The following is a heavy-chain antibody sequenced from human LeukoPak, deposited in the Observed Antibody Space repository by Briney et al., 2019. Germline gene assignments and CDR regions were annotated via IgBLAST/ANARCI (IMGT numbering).Heavy chain of an antibody. J-gene: IGHJ6*03. Sequence: PSETLSLTCTISGGSISTYSWAWIRQTAGKGLEWIGRIYSSGTTNYNPSLKSRVTISVDTSKNQFSLKLSSVTAADTAVYYCARSARPGYYYYYYMDVWGKGTTVTVSS. CDR3: ARSARPGYYYYYYMDV. CDR1: GGSISTYS. D-gene: IGHD6-6*01. V-gene: IGHV4-4*07. CDR2: IYSSGTT.